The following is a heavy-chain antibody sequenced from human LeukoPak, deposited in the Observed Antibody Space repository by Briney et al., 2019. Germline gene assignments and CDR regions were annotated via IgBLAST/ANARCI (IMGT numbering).Heavy chain of an antibody. V-gene: IGHV3-66*02. D-gene: IGHD3-16*01. J-gene: IGHJ4*02. Sequence: PGGSLRLSCAASGFTVSNNYMSWVRQAPGKGLEWVSVIYSGDNTYYVESVKGRFTISRDNSKNTLFLQMNRLRAEDTAVYYCAGRRVLDAFFDYWGRGTLVTVSS. CDR1: GFTVSNNY. CDR3: AGRRVLDAFFDY. CDR2: IYSGDNT.